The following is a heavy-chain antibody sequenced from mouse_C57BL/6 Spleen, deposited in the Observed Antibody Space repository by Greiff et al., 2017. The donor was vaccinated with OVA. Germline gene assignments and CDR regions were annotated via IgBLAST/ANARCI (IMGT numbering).Heavy chain of an antibody. CDR1: GYTFTDYY. V-gene: IGHV1-26*01. CDR2: INPNNGGT. CDR3: ARREDYGYYAMDY. D-gene: IGHD2-4*01. Sequence: VQLQQSGPELVKPGASVKISCKASGYTFTDYYMNWVQQSPGKSLEWIGDINPNNGGTSYNQKFKGNATLTVDKSSSTAYMELRSLTSEDSAVDYCARREDYGYYAMDYWGQGTSVTVSS. J-gene: IGHJ4*01.